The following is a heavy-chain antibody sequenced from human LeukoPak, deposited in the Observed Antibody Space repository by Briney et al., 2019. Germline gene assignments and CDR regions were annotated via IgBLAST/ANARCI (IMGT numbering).Heavy chain of an antibody. CDR1: GGTFSSYA. Sequence: SVKVSCKASGGTFSSYAISWVRQAPGQGLEWMGGIIPIFGTANYAQKFQGRVTITADESTSTAYMELSSLRSEDTAVYYCARSPPYYDFLSGLMGDYYYYGMDVWGQGTTVTVSS. V-gene: IGHV1-69*13. CDR3: ARSPPYYDFLSGLMGDYYYYGMDV. CDR2: IIPIFGTA. J-gene: IGHJ6*02. D-gene: IGHD3-3*01.